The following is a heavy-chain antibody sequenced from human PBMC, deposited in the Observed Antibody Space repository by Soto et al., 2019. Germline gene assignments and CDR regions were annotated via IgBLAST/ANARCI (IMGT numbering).Heavy chain of an antibody. D-gene: IGHD2-21*01. J-gene: IGHJ6*02. V-gene: IGHV3-23*01. CDR3: TRILWSSRRDALDI. CDR2: IGTSGTPT. Sequence: DVQLLESGGDLVQPGWSLRLSCIAAGFTFRSYAMAWVRQAPGEDLEWVSAIGTSGTPTLYADSVKSRFSISRDDSRNTVSLQMNSLGVEDTATYYCTRILWSSRRDALDIWGQGTTVTVSS. CDR1: GFTFRSYA.